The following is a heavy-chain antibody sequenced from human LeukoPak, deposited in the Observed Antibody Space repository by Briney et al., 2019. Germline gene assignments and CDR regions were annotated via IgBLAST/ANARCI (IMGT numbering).Heavy chain of an antibody. V-gene: IGHV4-59*01. Sequence: SETLSLTCTVSGGSISSYYWSWIRQPPGKGLEWIGYIYYSGSTNYNPSLKSRVTISVDTSKNQFSLKLSSVTAAGTAVYYCARDRGSYYGMDVWGQGTTVTVSS. CDR1: GGSISSYY. CDR2: IYYSGST. J-gene: IGHJ6*02. CDR3: ARDRGSYYGMDV. D-gene: IGHD3-10*01.